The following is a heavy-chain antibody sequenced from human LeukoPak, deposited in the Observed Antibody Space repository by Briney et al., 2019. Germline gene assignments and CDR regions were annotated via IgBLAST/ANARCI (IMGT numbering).Heavy chain of an antibody. CDR1: GYTFTGYY. Sequence: ASVNVSCKAFGYTFTGYYMHWVRQAPGQGLEWMGWINPNSGGTNYAQKFQGRVTMTRDTSISTAYMELRSLRSDDTAVYYCARGFTHRMYYSQGGDAFDIWGQGTMVTVSS. CDR3: ARGFTHRMYYSQGGDAFDI. V-gene: IGHV1-2*02. CDR2: INPNSGGT. J-gene: IGHJ3*02. D-gene: IGHD3-10*01.